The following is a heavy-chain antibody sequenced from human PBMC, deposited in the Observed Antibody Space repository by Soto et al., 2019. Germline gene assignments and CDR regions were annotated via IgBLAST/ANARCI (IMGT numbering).Heavy chain of an antibody. CDR1: GFTFSSYA. V-gene: IGHV3-30-3*01. D-gene: IGHD6-13*01. Sequence: QVQLVESGGGVVQPGRSLRLSCAASGFTFSSYAMHWVRQAPGKGLEWVAVISYDGSNKYYADSVKGRFTISRDNSKNTLYLQMNSLRAEDTAVYYCARGYSSSGGQGFDYWGQGTLVTVSS. CDR2: ISYDGSNK. CDR3: ARGYSSSGGQGFDY. J-gene: IGHJ4*02.